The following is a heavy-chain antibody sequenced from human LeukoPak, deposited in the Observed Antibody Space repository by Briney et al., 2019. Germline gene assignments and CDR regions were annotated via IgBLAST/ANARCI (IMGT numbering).Heavy chain of an antibody. CDR3: ARVLDGGPLDY. J-gene: IGHJ4*02. CDR1: GYTFTSYD. Sequence: ASVKVSCKASGYTFTSYDINWVRQATGQGLEWMGWISAYNGNTNYAQKLQGRVTMTTDTSTSTAYMELRSLRSDDTAVYYCARVLDGGPLDYWGQGTLVTVSS. V-gene: IGHV1-18*01. CDR2: ISAYNGNT. D-gene: IGHD2-15*01.